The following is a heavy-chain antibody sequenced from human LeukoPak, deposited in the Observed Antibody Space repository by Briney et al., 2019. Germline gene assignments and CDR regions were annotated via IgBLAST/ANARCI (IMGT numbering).Heavy chain of an antibody. V-gene: IGHV4-4*09. D-gene: IGHD2-15*01. CDR2: IYTSGST. J-gene: IGHJ5*02. Sequence: PSETLSLTCTVSGGSISSYYWSWIRQPPGKGLEWIGYIYTSGSTNYNPSLKSRVTISVDTSKNQFSLKLSSVTAADTAVYYCARLVMVAARTYWFDPWGQGTLVTVSS. CDR3: ARLVMVAARTYWFDP. CDR1: GGSISSYY.